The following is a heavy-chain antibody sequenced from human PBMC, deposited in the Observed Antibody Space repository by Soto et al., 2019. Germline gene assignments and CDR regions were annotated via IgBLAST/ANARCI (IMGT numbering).Heavy chain of an antibody. CDR2: ISVSASAT. D-gene: IGHD3-3*01. Sequence: CAAAEVKCSNYAVSWIRQKPVTVLEWVSVISVSASATHYADSVKGRFTISRDNSKRTVYLQLNSLRAEDTAVYYCAKGMANTVFGVDTLFDFWGRGTLVTV. CDR1: EVKCSNYA. V-gene: IGHV3-23*01. CDR3: AKGMANTVFGVDTLFDF. J-gene: IGHJ4*02.